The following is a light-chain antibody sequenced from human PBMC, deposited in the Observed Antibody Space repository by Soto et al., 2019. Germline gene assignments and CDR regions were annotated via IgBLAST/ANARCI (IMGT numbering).Light chain of an antibody. Sequence: QSVLTQPPSVSAAPGQKVTISCSGSSSNIGNNYVSWYQQLPGTAPKLLIYENNKRPSGIPDRFSGSESGTSATLGITGLQTGDEADYYCGTWDSSLSAGVFGGGTKLTFL. V-gene: IGLV1-51*02. CDR3: GTWDSSLSAGV. CDR2: ENN. J-gene: IGLJ3*02. CDR1: SSNIGNNY.